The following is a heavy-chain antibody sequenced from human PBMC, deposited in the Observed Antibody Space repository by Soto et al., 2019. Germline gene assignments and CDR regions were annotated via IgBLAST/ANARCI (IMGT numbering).Heavy chain of an antibody. CDR1: GGSISSYY. Sequence: QVQLQESGPGLVKPSETLSLTCTVSGGSISSYYWSWIRQPPGKGLEWIGYIYYSGSTNYNPSLKSRVTISVDTSKNQFSLKLSSVTAADTAVYYCAREDGSGAGGWFDPWGQGTLVTVSS. CDR2: IYYSGST. J-gene: IGHJ5*02. CDR3: AREDGSGAGGWFDP. D-gene: IGHD3-10*01. V-gene: IGHV4-59*01.